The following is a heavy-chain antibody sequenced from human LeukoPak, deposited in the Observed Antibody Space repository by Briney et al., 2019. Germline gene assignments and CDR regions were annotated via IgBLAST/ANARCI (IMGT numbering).Heavy chain of an antibody. D-gene: IGHD5-24*01. CDR3: ARGRRVWVDYYYYMDV. CDR2: IYYSGST. V-gene: IGHV4-59*01. J-gene: IGHJ6*03. Sequence: PSETLSLTCTVSGGSISSYYWSWIRQPPGKGLEWIGDIYYSGSTNYNPSLKSRVTISVDTSKNQFSLKLSSVTAADTAVYYCARGRRVWVDYYYYMDVWGKGTTVTISS. CDR1: GGSISSYY.